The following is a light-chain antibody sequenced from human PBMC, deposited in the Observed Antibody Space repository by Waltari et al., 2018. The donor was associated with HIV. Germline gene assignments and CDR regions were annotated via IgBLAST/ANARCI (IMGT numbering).Light chain of an antibody. V-gene: IGKV1-39*01. CDR2: VAS. CDR1: QSISKY. Sequence: DIQMTQSPYSLSAYVGDRVTFTCWASQSISKYLHWYQQRPWKAPKLLIYVASSLQGGVPSRFSASGSGTDFTLIISSLQVEDVATYFCQQSYSTPHTFGQGTKLEIK. J-gene: IGKJ2*01. CDR3: QQSYSTPHT.